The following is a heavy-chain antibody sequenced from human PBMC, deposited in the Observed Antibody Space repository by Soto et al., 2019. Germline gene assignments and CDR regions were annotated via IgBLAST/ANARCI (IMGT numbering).Heavy chain of an antibody. J-gene: IGHJ3*02. CDR3: TITMIFGDAFDI. CDR2: INAGNGNT. V-gene: IGHV1-3*01. CDR1: GYTFTSYA. D-gene: IGHD3-22*01. Sequence: QVQLVQSGAEVKKPGASVKVSCKASGYTFTSYAMHWVRQAPGQRLEWMGWINAGNGNTKYSQKFQGRVTITRDTSASTAYMELSSPRSEDTAVYYCTITMIFGDAFDIWGQGTMVTVSS.